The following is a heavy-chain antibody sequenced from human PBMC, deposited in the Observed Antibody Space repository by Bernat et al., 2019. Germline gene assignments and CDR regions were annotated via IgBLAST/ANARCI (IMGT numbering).Heavy chain of an antibody. V-gene: IGHV3-30*18. CDR3: AKDVDDSSGYYFPSPFDP. Sequence: QVQLVESGGGVVQPGRSLRLSCAASGFTFSSYGMHWVRQAPGKGLEWVAVISYDGSKKYYADSVKGRFTISRDNSKNTLYLQMNSVRAEDTAVYYCAKDVDDSSGYYFPSPFDPWGQGTLVTVSS. J-gene: IGHJ5*02. D-gene: IGHD3-22*01. CDR1: GFTFSSYG. CDR2: ISYDGSKK.